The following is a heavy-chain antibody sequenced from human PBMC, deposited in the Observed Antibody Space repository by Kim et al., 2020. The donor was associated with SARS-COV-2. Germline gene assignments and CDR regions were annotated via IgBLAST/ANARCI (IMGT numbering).Heavy chain of an antibody. CDR1: GGSISSYY. CDR2: IYYSGST. CDR3: ARGADWFDP. V-gene: IGHV4-59*01. Sequence: SETLSLTCTVSGGSISSYYWSWIRQPPGKGLEWIGYIYYSGSTNYNPSLKSRVTISVDTSKNQFSLKLSSVTAADTAVYYCARGADWFDPWGQGTLVTVSS. D-gene: IGHD6-13*01. J-gene: IGHJ5*02.